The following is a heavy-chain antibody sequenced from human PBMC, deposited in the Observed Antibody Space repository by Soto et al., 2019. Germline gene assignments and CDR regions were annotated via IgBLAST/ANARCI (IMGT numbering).Heavy chain of an antibody. CDR1: GDSVTSGDYY. D-gene: IGHD5-18*01. V-gene: IGHV4-61*08. CDR2: IYYSGNT. Sequence: SETLSLTCTVSGDSVTSGDYYWSWIRQPPGKGLEWIGYIYYSGNTNYSPSLKSRVAISLDTSRNQFSLKLSSVTAADTAVYFCARIPVDTYMTYWFGPWGQGTLVTSPQ. CDR3: ARIPVDTYMTYWFGP. J-gene: IGHJ5*01.